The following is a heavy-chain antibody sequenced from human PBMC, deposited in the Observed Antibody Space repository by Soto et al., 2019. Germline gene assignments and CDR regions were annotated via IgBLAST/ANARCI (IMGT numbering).Heavy chain of an antibody. D-gene: IGHD2-2*01. CDR1: GGSISSGGYY. V-gene: IGHV4-31*03. J-gene: IGHJ4*02. CDR2: IYYSGST. CDR3: ARGCSSTSCYVLDY. Sequence: QVQLQESGPGLVKPSQTLSLTCTVSGGSISSGGYYWSWIRQHPGKGLEWIGYIYYSGSTYYNPSLKSRVTLSVDTSKNQFSLKLSSVTAADTAVYYCARGCSSTSCYVLDYWGQGTLVTVSS.